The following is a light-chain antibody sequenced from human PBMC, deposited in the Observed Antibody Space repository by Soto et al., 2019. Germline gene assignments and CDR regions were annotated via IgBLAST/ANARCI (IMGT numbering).Light chain of an antibody. CDR3: LQYNNWPPWT. V-gene: IGKV3-15*01. CDR2: AAS. CDR1: QSVSSK. Sequence: EIVMTQSPATLSVSPGERATLSCRASQSVSSKLAWYQQKPGQAPRLLIYAASTRSTGIPARFSGSGSWTEFTLTLSSLQSEDFAVYYCLQYNNWPPWTFGQGTKVEIK. J-gene: IGKJ1*01.